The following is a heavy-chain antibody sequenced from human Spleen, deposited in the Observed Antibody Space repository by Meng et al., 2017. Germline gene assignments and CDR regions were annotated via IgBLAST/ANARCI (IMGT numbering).Heavy chain of an antibody. J-gene: IGHJ6*02. CDR3: AREWAAKSKIGIYGYSGYDNYYYYYGMDV. CDR1: GFTFNNYP. V-gene: IGHV3-7*01. CDR2: IIQDGTGI. D-gene: IGHD5-12*01. Sequence: GESLKISCVASGFTFNNYPMTWVRQAPGKGLEWVANIIQDGTGIDSVDSVKGRFTISRDNAKNSLFLQMNSLRAEDTAVYYCAREWAAKSKIGIYGYSGYDNYYYYYGMDVWGQGTTVTVSS.